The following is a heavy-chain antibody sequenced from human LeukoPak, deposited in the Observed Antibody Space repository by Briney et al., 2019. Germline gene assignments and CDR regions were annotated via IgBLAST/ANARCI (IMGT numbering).Heavy chain of an antibody. J-gene: IGHJ4*02. CDR1: GGSISSYY. V-gene: IGHV4-59*08. D-gene: IGHD3-22*01. CDR2: IYYRGST. Sequence: SETLSLTCTVSGGSISSYYWSWIRQPPGKGLEWIGYIYYRGSTNYNPSLKSRVTISVDTSKNQFSLKLSSVTAADTAVYYCARGGSSGYYEDYWGQGTLVTVSS. CDR3: ARGGSSGYYEDY.